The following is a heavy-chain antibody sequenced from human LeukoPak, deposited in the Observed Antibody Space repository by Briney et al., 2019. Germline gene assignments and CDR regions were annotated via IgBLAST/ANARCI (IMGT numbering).Heavy chain of an antibody. CDR3: AKDLRGPAAGTWYFDL. CDR2: ITGSGDTT. J-gene: IGHJ2*01. CDR1: KLTISSYS. D-gene: IGHD6-13*01. V-gene: IGHV3-23*01. Sequence: GRSLRLSCAASKLTISSYSMGWVRQAPGKGLEWVSAITGSGDTTYSSDSVKGRFTISRDNSKNTLYLQMNSLTAEDTALYYCAKDLRGPAAGTWYFDLWGRGTLVTVSS.